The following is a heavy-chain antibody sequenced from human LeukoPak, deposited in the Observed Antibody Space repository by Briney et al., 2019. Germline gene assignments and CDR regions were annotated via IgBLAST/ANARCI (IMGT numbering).Heavy chain of an antibody. V-gene: IGHV4-31*03. CDR1: GVSISSGGYY. Sequence: SETLSLTCTVSGVSISSGGYYWSWIRQHPGKGLEWIGYIYCSGSTYYNPSLKSRVTISVDTSKNQFSLKLNSVTAADTAVYYCARDLKGGAYCGGDCYPGGFDPWGQGTLVTVSS. D-gene: IGHD2-21*02. CDR3: ARDLKGGAYCGGDCYPGGFDP. CDR2: IYCSGST. J-gene: IGHJ5*02.